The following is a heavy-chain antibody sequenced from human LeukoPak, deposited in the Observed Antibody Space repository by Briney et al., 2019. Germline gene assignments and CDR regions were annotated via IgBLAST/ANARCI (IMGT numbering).Heavy chain of an antibody. D-gene: IGHD2-2*01. CDR2: LYSDGTT. V-gene: IGHV3-66*01. Sequence: GGSLRLSCAASGFIFSTYTMNWVRQAPGKGLEWVSVLYSDGTTYYADSVKNRFSISRDNSKTPVYLQMNSLRAEDTAVYYCARDGRYCSSTSCCAGFDYWGQGSLVTVSS. CDR3: ARDGRYCSSTSCCAGFDY. J-gene: IGHJ4*02. CDR1: GFIFSTYT.